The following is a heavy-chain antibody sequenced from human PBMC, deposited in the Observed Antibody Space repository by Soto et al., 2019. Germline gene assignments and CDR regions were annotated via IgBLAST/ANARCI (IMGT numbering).Heavy chain of an antibody. V-gene: IGHV1-69*13. J-gene: IGHJ4*02. CDR2: IIPIFGTA. CDR3: ASRGGYYGSDFDY. Sequence: SVKVSCKASGGTFSSYAISWVRQAPGQGLEWMGGIIPIFGTANYAQKFQGRVTITADESTSTAYMELSSLRSEDTAVYYCASRGGYYGSDFDYWGQRTLVTVSS. CDR1: GGTFSSYA. D-gene: IGHD3-22*01.